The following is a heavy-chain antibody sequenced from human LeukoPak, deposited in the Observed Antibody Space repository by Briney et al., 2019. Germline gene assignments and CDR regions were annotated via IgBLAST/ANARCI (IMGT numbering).Heavy chain of an antibody. CDR2: IYYSGST. D-gene: IGHD4-17*01. CDR3: ARKATTGPTKAAFDI. Sequence: SETLSLTCTVSGGSVSSGSYYWSWIRQPPGKGLEWIGYIYYSGSTNYNPSLKSRVTISVDTSKNQFSLKLTSVTAVDTAVYYCARKATTGPTKAAFDIWGQGTVVTVSS. J-gene: IGHJ3*02. CDR1: GGSVSSGSYY. V-gene: IGHV4-61*01.